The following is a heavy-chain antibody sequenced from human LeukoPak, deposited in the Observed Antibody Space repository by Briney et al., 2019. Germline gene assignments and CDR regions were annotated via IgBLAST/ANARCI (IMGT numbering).Heavy chain of an antibody. J-gene: IGHJ4*02. CDR1: GYSISSGYY. D-gene: IGHD2-2*03. CDR3: ASGYFVHTFDF. V-gene: IGHV4-38-2*02. Sequence: SETLSLTCTVSGYSISSGYYWGWIRQPPGKGLEWIGSIYHSGSTYYNPSLKSRVTISVDTSKNQFSLKLTSVTAADTAIFYCASGYFVHTFDFWGQGTLGTVSS. CDR2: IYHSGST.